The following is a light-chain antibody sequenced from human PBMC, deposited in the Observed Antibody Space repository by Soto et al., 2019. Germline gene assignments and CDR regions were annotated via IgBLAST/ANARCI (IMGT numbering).Light chain of an antibody. V-gene: IGLV2-23*02. CDR2: EVT. CDR3: CSFAGGSTYVV. J-gene: IGLJ2*01. CDR1: SSDVGGYNY. Sequence: QSALTQPASVSGSPGQSIAISCTGTSSDVGGYNYVSWYQQLPGKAPKLLIYEVTKRPSGVPNRFSGSKSGNTASLTISGLLAEDEADYHCCSFAGGSTYVVFGGGTKLTVL.